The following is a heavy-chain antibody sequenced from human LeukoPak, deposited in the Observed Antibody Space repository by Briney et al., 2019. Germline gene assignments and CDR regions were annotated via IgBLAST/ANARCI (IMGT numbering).Heavy chain of an antibody. J-gene: IGHJ4*02. CDR2: ISSGGSSI. CDR3: ARRPAAGRCFDY. CDR1: GFTFSSYA. Sequence: GGSLRLSCAASGFTFSSYAMSWVRQAPGKGLEWVSYISSGGSSISHADSVKGRFTISRDNAENSLYLQMNSLRAEDTAVYYCARRPAAGRCFDYWGQGTLVTVSS. D-gene: IGHD6-13*01. V-gene: IGHV3-48*04.